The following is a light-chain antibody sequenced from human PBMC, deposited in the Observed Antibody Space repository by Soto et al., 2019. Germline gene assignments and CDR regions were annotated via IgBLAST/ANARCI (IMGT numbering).Light chain of an antibody. CDR2: WAS. Sequence: IVMTQSPDSLSVSLGERATINCKSSQNLLSSSNNRNYLGWFQQKPGQPPKLVISWASARQSGVPDRFSGSGSGTDFTLTINSLQAEDVAVYYGQQYYGAPITFGQGTRLEIK. CDR3: QQYYGAPIT. J-gene: IGKJ5*01. CDR1: QNLLSSSNNRNY. V-gene: IGKV4-1*01.